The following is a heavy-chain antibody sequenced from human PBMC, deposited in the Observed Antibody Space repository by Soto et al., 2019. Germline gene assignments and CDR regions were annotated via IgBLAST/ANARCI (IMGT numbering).Heavy chain of an antibody. V-gene: IGHV1-18*01. Sequence: QVQLVQSGAEVKKPGASVKVSCKASGYTFTSYGISWVRQAPGQGLEWMGWISAYNGNTNYAQKLQGRGTMTTDTSTSTAYMELRGLRSDDTAVYYCARSEHPRETTPPLYWGQGTLVTVSS. CDR3: ARSEHPRETTPPLY. CDR1: GYTFTSYG. J-gene: IGHJ4*02. D-gene: IGHD2-15*01. CDR2: ISAYNGNT.